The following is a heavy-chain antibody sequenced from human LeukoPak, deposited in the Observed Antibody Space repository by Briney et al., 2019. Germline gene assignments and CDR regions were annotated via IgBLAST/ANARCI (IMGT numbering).Heavy chain of an antibody. CDR1: GGSISSSSYY. D-gene: IGHD5-18*01. CDR2: IYYSGST. Sequence: SETLSLTCTVSGGSISSSSYYWGWIRQPPGKGLEWIGSIYYSGSTYYNPSLKSRVTISVDTSKNQFSLKLSSVTAADTAVYYCARNGYSYGMTYYYYYGMDVWGQGTTVTVSS. V-gene: IGHV4-39*07. CDR3: ARNGYSYGMTYYYYYGMDV. J-gene: IGHJ6*02.